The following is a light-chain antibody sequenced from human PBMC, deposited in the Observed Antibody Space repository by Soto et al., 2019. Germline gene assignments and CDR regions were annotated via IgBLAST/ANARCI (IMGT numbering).Light chain of an antibody. Sequence: QSVLTQPASVSGSPGQSTTISCTGTSSDVGGYNYVSWYQQHPGKAPKLMIYDVSNRPSGVSNRLSGSKSGNTASLTISGLQAEDEADYYCSSYTSSSTVVFGGGTKLTVL. J-gene: IGLJ2*01. CDR2: DVS. V-gene: IGLV2-14*01. CDR1: SSDVGGYNY. CDR3: SSYTSSSTVV.